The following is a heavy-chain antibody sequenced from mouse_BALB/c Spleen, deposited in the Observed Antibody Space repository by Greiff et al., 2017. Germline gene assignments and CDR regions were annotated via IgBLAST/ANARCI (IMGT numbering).Heavy chain of an antibody. Sequence: EVHLVESGGGLVQPGGSRKLSCAASGFTFSSFGMHWVRQAPEKGLEWVAYISSGSSTIYYADTVKGRFTISRDNPKNTLFLQMTSLRSEDTAMYYCARSGYDDYFDYWGQGTTLTVSS. J-gene: IGHJ2*01. CDR1: GFTFSSFG. CDR2: ISSGSSTI. D-gene: IGHD2-2*01. V-gene: IGHV5-17*02. CDR3: ARSGYDDYFDY.